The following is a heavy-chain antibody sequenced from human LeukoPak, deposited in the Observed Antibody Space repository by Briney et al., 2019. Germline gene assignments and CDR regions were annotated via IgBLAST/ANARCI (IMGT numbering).Heavy chain of an antibody. CDR1: GFTFSSYE. J-gene: IGHJ4*02. Sequence: PGGSLRLSCAASGFTFSSYEMNWVRQAPGKGLEWVSYINSGGSTLYYADSVKGRFTISRDNAKNSLYLQTNSLRAEDTAVYYCARIHNLGILAHFDYWGQGTLVTVSS. D-gene: IGHD1-1*01. CDR2: INSGGSTL. V-gene: IGHV3-48*03. CDR3: ARIHNLGILAHFDY.